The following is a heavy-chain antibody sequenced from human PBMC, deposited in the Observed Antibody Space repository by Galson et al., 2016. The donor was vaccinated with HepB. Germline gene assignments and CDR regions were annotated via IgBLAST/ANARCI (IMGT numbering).Heavy chain of an antibody. CDR3: ASLFSAAVAGYWYFDL. D-gene: IGHD6-19*01. CDR2: ISSSSSYI. V-gene: IGHV3-21*01. J-gene: IGHJ2*01. Sequence: SLRLSCAASGFPFSQYNMNWVRQAPGKGLEWVSSISSSSSYIYYADSVKGRFTISRDNAKNSLYLQMNSLRAEDTAVYYCASLFSAAVAGYWYFDLWDRGTLVTVSS. CDR1: GFPFSQYN.